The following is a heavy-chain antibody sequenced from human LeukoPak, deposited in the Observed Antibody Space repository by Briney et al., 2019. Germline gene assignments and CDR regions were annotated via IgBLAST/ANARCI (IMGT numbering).Heavy chain of an antibody. J-gene: IGHJ4*02. D-gene: IGHD2-2*01. CDR3: ARLGGYCSSTSCYFDF. Sequence: SETLSLTCAVSGYSISSGYYWGWIRQPPGKGQEWIGSIYHSGSTYYNPSLKSRVTISVDTSKNQFSLKLSSVTAADTAVYYCARLGGYCSSTSCYFDFWGQGTLVTVSS. CDR1: GYSISSGYY. CDR2: IYHSGST. V-gene: IGHV4-38-2*01.